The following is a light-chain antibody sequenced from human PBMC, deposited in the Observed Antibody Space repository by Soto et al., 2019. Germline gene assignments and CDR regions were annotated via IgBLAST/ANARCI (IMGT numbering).Light chain of an antibody. CDR2: DAS. CDR1: QSVSSY. V-gene: IGKV3-11*01. J-gene: IGKJ1*01. Sequence: EIVLTQSPATLSFSPLERSTLSGRASQSVSSYLAWYQQKPGQAPRLLIYDASNRATGIPARSSGSGSGTDFTLTISSLEPEDFAVYYCQQRSNWPRTFGQGTKVDIK. CDR3: QQRSNWPRT.